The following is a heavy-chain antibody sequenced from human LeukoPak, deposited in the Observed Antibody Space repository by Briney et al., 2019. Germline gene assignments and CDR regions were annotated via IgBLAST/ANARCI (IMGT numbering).Heavy chain of an antibody. J-gene: IGHJ4*02. V-gene: IGHV3-21*01. CDR2: ISSSSSYI. D-gene: IGHD3-3*01. CDR1: GFTFSSYS. CDR3: ATQDYDFWSGYSFDY. Sequence: GGSLRLSCAASGFTFSSYSMNWVRQAPGKGLEWVSSISSSSSYIYYADSVKGRSTISRDNAKNSLYLQMNSLRAEDTAVYYCATQDYDFWSGYSFDYWGQGTLVTVSS.